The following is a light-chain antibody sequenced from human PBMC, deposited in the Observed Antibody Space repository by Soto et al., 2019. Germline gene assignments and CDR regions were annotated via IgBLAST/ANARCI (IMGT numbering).Light chain of an antibody. V-gene: IGKV3-11*01. CDR3: QQQRKWPLT. J-gene: IGKJ4*01. CDR2: AAS. Sequence: EVVLTQSPGLLSLSPGERATLSCRASQSVSSYLAWYQQKHGQAPRLIIYAASNRVTGIPARSSGSASGTDVTLTISSLQTEDGSVYDCQQQRKWPLTFGGGTKVDIK. CDR1: QSVSSY.